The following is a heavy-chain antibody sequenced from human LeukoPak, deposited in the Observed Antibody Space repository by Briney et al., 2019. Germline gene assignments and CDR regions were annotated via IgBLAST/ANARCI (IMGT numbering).Heavy chain of an antibody. D-gene: IGHD3-3*01. CDR1: GFTLGDYG. CDR3: ASYDFWSGYQSTMDV. Sequence: GGSLRLSCAASGFTLGDYGMTWVRQGPGKGLEWVSSINWNGGATYYADSVKGRFTISRDNAKNSLSLQMNSLRAEDTAVYYCASYDFWSGYQSTMDVWGQGTTVTVSS. V-gene: IGHV3-20*04. J-gene: IGHJ6*02. CDR2: INWNGGAT.